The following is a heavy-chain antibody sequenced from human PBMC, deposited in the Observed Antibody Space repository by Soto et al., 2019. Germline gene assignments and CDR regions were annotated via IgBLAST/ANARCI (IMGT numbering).Heavy chain of an antibody. Sequence: PGESLKISCKGSGYSFTSYWIGWVRQMPGKGLEWMGIIYPGDSDTRYSPSFQGQVTISADKSISTAYLQWSSLKASDTAMYYCARHLGIAAAPNWFDPWGQGTLVTVSS. CDR3: ARHLGIAAAPNWFDP. CDR2: IYPGDSDT. D-gene: IGHD6-13*01. CDR1: GYSFTSYW. J-gene: IGHJ5*02. V-gene: IGHV5-51*01.